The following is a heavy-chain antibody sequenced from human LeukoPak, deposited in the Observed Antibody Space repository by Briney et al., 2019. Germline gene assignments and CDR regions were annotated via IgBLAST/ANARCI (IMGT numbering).Heavy chain of an antibody. CDR3: AKRGSGSYEFDY. V-gene: IGHV3-21*01. Sequence: PGGSLRLSCAASGFTFSSYSMNWVRQAPGKGLEWVSSISSSSSYIYYADSVKGRFTISRDNSKNTLYLQMNSLRAEDTAVYYCAKRGSGSYEFDYWGQGTLVTVSS. CDR2: ISSSSSYI. D-gene: IGHD6-19*01. CDR1: GFTFSSYS. J-gene: IGHJ4*02.